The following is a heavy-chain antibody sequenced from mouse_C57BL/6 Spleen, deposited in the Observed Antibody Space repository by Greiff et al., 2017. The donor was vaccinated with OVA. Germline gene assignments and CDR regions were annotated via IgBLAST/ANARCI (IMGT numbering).Heavy chain of an antibody. CDR3: ARPYYGSYSFDY. J-gene: IGHJ2*01. V-gene: IGHV5-17*01. CDR1: GFTFSDYG. CDR2: ISSGSSTI. Sequence: EVKVEESGGGLVKPGGSLKLSCAASGFTFSDYGMHWVRQAPEKGLEWVAYISSGSSTIYYADTVKGRFTISRDNAKNTLFLQMTSLRSEDTAMYYCARPYYGSYSFDYWGQGTTLTVSS. D-gene: IGHD1-1*01.